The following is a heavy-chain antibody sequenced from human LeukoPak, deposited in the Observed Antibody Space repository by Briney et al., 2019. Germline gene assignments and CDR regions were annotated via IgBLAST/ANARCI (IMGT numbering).Heavy chain of an antibody. J-gene: IGHJ4*02. CDR2: ISGSGGST. V-gene: IGHV3-23*01. CDR3: AKDQYYYDSSGYFDY. Sequence: GGSLRLSCAASGFTFSSYAMSWVRQAPGKGLEGVSAISGSGGSTYYADSVKGRFTISRDNSKNTLYLQMNSLRAEDTAVYYCAKDQYYYDSSGYFDYWGQGTLVTVSS. CDR1: GFTFSSYA. D-gene: IGHD3-22*01.